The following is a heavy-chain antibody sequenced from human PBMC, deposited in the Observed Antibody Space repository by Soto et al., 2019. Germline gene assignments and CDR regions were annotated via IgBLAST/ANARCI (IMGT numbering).Heavy chain of an antibody. J-gene: IGHJ4*02. V-gene: IGHV3-43D*04. CDR3: AKDHYYDSSGYFDY. CDR2: ISWDGGST. CDR1: GFTFDDYA. Sequence: VQLVDSGGGVVQPGRSLRLSCAASGFTFDDYAMHWVRQAPGKGLEWVSLISWDGGSTYYADSVKGRFTISRDNSKNSLYLQMNSLRAEDTALYYCAKDHYYDSSGYFDYWGQGTLVTVSS. D-gene: IGHD3-22*01.